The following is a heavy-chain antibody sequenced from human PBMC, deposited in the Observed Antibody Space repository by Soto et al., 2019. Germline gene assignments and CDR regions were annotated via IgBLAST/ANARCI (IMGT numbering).Heavy chain of an antibody. J-gene: IGHJ6*02. V-gene: IGHV3-30*04. CDR3: PRTRIAAAFHRRYYGMHV. CDR2: ISDDGRNK. Sequence: QVQLVESGGGVVQPGRSLRLSCAASGFTFISYAMEWVRQAPGKGPEWVAVISDDGRNKYYAESVKGRFTISRDNSKNTLYLQMNSLRAEDTAVYYWPRTRIAAAFHRRYYGMHVWGQGTTVTVS. D-gene: IGHD6-13*01. CDR1: GFTFISYA.